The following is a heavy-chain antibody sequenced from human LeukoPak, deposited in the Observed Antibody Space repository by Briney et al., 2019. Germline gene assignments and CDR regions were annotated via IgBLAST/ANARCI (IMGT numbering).Heavy chain of an antibody. Sequence: SVKVSCKASGGTFSSYAISWVRQAPGQGPEWMGRIIPIFGIANYAQKFQGRVTITADKSTSTAYMELSSLRSEDTAVYYCASSRRPGSTAQYYYYYYGMDVWGQGTTVTVSS. V-gene: IGHV1-69*04. CDR1: GGTFSSYA. J-gene: IGHJ6*02. D-gene: IGHD6-13*01. CDR3: ASSRRPGSTAQYYYYYYGMDV. CDR2: IIPIFGIA.